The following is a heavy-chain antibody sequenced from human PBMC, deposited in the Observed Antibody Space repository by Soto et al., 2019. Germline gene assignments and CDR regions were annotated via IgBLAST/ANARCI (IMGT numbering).Heavy chain of an antibody. Sequence: GGSLRLSCAASGFTFSSYWMSWVRQAPGKGLEWVANIKQDGSEKYYVDSVKGRFTISRDNAKNSLYLQMNSLRAEDTAVYYCARGITIFGVPQNYGMDVWGQGTTVTVSS. J-gene: IGHJ6*02. CDR1: GFTFSSYW. CDR2: IKQDGSEK. CDR3: ARGITIFGVPQNYGMDV. V-gene: IGHV3-7*03. D-gene: IGHD3-3*01.